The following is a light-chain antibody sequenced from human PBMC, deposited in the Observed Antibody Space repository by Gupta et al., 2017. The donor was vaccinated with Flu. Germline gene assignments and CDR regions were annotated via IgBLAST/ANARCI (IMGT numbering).Light chain of an antibody. J-gene: IGKJ4*01. CDR1: QSVSSSY. CDR3: QQYGSSPPLT. V-gene: IGKV3-20*01. CDR2: CAS. Sequence: EIVLTQSPGTLSFSPGERTTLSCRASQSVSSSYLACYQQKPGQAPRLLIYCASSRATGIPDRFSGSGSGTDFTLPSSRLEPEDFAVYYCQQYGSSPPLTFGGGTKVEIK.